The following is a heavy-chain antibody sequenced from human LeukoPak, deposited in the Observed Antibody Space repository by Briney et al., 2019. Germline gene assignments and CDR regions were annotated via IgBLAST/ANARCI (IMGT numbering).Heavy chain of an antibody. J-gene: IGHJ5*02. V-gene: IGHV3-30*02. CDR3: AKDPSAYSSSWYL. CDR2: IRYDGSNK. CDR1: GFTFSSYG. D-gene: IGHD6-13*01. Sequence: GGSLRLSCAASGFTFSSYGMHWVRQAPGKGLEWVAFIRYDGSNKYYADSVKGRFTISRDNSKNTLYLQMNSLRAEDTAVYYCAKDPSAYSSSWYLWGQGILVTVSS.